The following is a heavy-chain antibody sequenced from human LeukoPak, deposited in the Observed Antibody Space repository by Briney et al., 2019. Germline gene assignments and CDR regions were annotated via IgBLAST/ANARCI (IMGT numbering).Heavy chain of an antibody. J-gene: IGHJ4*02. CDR3: ARVPIAAAATLFDY. CDR2: INPNSGGT. Sequence: GASVKVSCKASGYTFTGYYMHWVRQAPGQGLEWMGWINPNSGGTNYAQKFQGRVTMTRDTSISTAYMELSRLRSDDTAVYYCARVPIAAAATLFDYWGQGTLVTVSS. V-gene: IGHV1-2*02. D-gene: IGHD6-13*01. CDR1: GYTFTGYY.